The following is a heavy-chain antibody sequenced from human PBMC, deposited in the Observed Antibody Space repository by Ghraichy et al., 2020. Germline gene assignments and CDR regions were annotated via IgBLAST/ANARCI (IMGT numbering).Heavy chain of an antibody. CDR2: ITGSGGTT. V-gene: IGHV3-23*01. CDR3: VNPNYGDSTLRGS. J-gene: IGHJ4*02. CDR1: GFSFSKSD. Sequence: GGSLRLSCAASGFSFSKSDMNWVRLTPGKGLEWVSAITGSGGTTYYADSVKGRFTISRDNSKNMLYLQLNSLRAEDTALYYCVNPNYGDSTLRGSWGQGTQVTVSS. D-gene: IGHD4-17*01.